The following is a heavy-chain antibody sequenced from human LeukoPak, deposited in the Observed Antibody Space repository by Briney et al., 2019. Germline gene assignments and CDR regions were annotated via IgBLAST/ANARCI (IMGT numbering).Heavy chain of an antibody. Sequence: SETLSLTCTVSGGSISSYYWSWIRQPPGKGLEWIGYIYYSGSTNYNPSLKSRVTISVDTSKNQFSLKLSSVTAADTAVYYCARVPLSGGDRYLDYWGQGTLVTVSS. CDR1: GGSISSYY. D-gene: IGHD2-21*02. CDR2: IYYSGST. CDR3: ARVPLSGGDRYLDY. V-gene: IGHV4-59*01. J-gene: IGHJ4*02.